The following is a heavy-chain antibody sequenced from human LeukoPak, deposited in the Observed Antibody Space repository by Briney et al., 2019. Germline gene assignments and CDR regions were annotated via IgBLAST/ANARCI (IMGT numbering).Heavy chain of an antibody. CDR3: ARLAAGGNPYKGLDY. CDR2: INPSGGST. D-gene: IGHD4-23*01. J-gene: IGHJ4*02. Sequence: GASVKASCKASGYTFTSYYMHWVRQAPGQGLEWMGIINPSGGSTSYAQKFQGRVTMTRDMSTSTVYMELSSLRSEDTAVYYCARLAAGGNPYKGLDYWGQGTLVTVSS. CDR1: GYTFTSYY. V-gene: IGHV1-46*01.